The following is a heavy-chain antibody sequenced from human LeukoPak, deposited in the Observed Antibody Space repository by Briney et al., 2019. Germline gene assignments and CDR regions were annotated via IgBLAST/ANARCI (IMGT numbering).Heavy chain of an antibody. Sequence: GGSLRLSCAASGFTFSSYAMSRVRQAPGKGLEWVSAISGSGGSTYYADSVKGRFTISRDNSKNTLYLQMNSLRAEDTAVYYCAKQFGLYYYYGMDVWGQGTTVTVSS. J-gene: IGHJ6*02. CDR3: AKQFGLYYYYGMDV. CDR1: GFTFSSYA. V-gene: IGHV3-23*01. D-gene: IGHD3-16*01. CDR2: ISGSGGST.